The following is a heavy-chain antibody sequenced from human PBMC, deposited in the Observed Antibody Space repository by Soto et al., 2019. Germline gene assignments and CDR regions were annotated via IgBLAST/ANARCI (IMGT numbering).Heavy chain of an antibody. V-gene: IGHV3-30*18. Sequence: GSLLLPCLAPGFTFSNYGMHWVRQAPGKGLEWVAIVSYNGRKEYYADSVKGRFSISRDNSKNTLYVQMNTLGDEDTAVYYCAKDSLRGEVPAALNFDYWGRGTLVTVYS. CDR3: AKDSLRGEVPAALNFDY. CDR1: GFTFSNYG. CDR2: VSYNGRKE. D-gene: IGHD2-2*01. J-gene: IGHJ4*02.